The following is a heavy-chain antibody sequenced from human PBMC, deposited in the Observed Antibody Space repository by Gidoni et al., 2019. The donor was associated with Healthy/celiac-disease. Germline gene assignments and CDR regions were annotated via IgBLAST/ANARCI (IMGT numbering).Heavy chain of an antibody. Sequence: QVQLQQWGAGLLKPSETLSLTCAVYGGSFSGYYWRWIRQPPGKGLEWIGEINHSGSTNYNPSLKSRVTISVDTSKNQFSLKLSSVTAADTAVYYCARVVIAAAGTFGWFDPWGQGTLVTVSS. V-gene: IGHV4-34*01. CDR3: ARVVIAAAGTFGWFDP. CDR2: INHSGST. J-gene: IGHJ5*02. D-gene: IGHD6-13*01. CDR1: GGSFSGYY.